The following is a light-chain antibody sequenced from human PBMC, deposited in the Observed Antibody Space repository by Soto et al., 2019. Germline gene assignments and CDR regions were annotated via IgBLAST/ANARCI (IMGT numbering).Light chain of an antibody. CDR2: GAY. Sequence: EIVLTQSPGTLSLSPGERATLSCRASQSVSSSYLAWYQQKPGQAPRLLIYGAYTRATGIPARFSGSGSGTDFTLTISSLEPEDFAVYYCQQRSNWPITFGQGTRLENK. J-gene: IGKJ5*01. CDR3: QQRSNWPIT. V-gene: IGKV3D-20*02. CDR1: QSVSSSY.